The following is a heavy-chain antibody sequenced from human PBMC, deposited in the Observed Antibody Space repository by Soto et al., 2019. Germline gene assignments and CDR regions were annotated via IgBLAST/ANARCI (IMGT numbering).Heavy chain of an antibody. Sequence: VASVKVSCKASGYTFTGYYMHWVRQAPGQGLEWMGWINPNSGGTNYAQKFQGRVTMTRDTSISTAYMELSRLRSDDTAVYYCARGASTGYSSSWYVGYYYYYGMDVWGQGTTVTVSS. D-gene: IGHD6-13*01. CDR3: ARGASTGYSSSWYVGYYYYYGMDV. CDR2: INPNSGGT. J-gene: IGHJ6*02. CDR1: GYTFTGYY. V-gene: IGHV1-2*02.